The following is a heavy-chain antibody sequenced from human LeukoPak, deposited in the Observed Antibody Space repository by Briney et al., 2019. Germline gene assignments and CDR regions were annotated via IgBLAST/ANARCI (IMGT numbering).Heavy chain of an antibody. D-gene: IGHD1-1*01. CDR3: ARQNNWNLDY. J-gene: IGHJ4*02. Sequence: SETLSLTCAVYGGSFSGYYWSWIRQPPGKGLEWIGEINHSGSTNYNPSLKSRVTISVDTSKNQFSLQLNSVTPEDTAVYYCARQNNWNLDYWGQGTLVTVSS. CDR2: INHSGST. V-gene: IGHV4-34*01. CDR1: GGSFSGYY.